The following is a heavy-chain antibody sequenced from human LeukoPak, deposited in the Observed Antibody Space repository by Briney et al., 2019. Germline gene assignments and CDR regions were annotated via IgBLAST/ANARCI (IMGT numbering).Heavy chain of an antibody. J-gene: IGHJ4*02. CDR2: IYYSGST. D-gene: IGHD6-19*01. V-gene: IGHV4-39*01. CDR1: GGSISSGSYY. Sequence: SETLSLTCTVSGGSISSGSYYWGWIRQPPGKGLEWIGTIYYSGSTYYNPSLKSRVTIFVDTSKNQFSLKLSSVTAADTAVYFCARQYSSGWQYFDCWGQGTLVTVSS. CDR3: ARQYSSGWQYFDC.